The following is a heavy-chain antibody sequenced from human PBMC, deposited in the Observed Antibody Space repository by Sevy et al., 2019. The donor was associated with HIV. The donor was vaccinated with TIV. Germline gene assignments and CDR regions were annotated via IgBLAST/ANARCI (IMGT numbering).Heavy chain of an antibody. J-gene: IGHJ6*02. CDR1: GFTFSTYA. D-gene: IGHD3-3*02. V-gene: IGHV3-23*01. CDR2: ISGSGGST. Sequence: GGSLRLSCVASGFTFSTYAMSWVRQAPGKGLEWVSAISGSGGSTYYADSVKGRFTISRDKSKNTLYLQLNSLRVEDTAEFYCAKGDSTFYGLEVWGQGTTVTVSS. CDR3: AKGDSTFYGLEV.